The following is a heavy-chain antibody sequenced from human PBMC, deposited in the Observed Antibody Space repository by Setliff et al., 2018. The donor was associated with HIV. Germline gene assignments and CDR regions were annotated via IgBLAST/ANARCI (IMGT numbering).Heavy chain of an antibody. Sequence: ASVKVSCKASGYTFTSYGISLVRQAPGQGLEWMGWISAYNGNTNYAQKLQGRVTMTTDTSTSTAYMELRSLRSDDTAVYYCAREKKDFWLTGGYYGSGRPDYWGQGTLVTVSS. CDR2: ISAYNGNT. D-gene: IGHD3-10*01. V-gene: IGHV1-18*01. J-gene: IGHJ4*02. CDR1: GYTFTSYG. CDR3: AREKKDFWLTGGYYGSGRPDY.